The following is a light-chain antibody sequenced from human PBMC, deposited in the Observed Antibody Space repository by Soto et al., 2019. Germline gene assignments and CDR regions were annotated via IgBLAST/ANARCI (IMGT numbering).Light chain of an antibody. CDR1: QSVSSW. V-gene: IGKV1-5*01. CDR2: DAS. Sequence: DIQMTQSPSSLSASVGDTVTINCRANQSVSSWLAWYQQKPGQTPKLLIYDASTLETGVPSRFGGSGAETEFSLTISGLQPDDFAAYYCQQCCSYPWTFGQGTRVEIK. CDR3: QQCCSYPWT. J-gene: IGKJ1*01.